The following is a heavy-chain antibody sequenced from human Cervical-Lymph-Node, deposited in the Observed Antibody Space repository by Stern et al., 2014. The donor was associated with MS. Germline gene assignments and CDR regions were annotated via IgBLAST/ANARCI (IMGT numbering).Heavy chain of an antibody. CDR2: MYYSGST. CDR1: GGSISSGYYY. D-gene: IGHD5-12*01. V-gene: IGHV4-31*03. J-gene: IGHJ4*02. Sequence: VQLVESGPGLVKPSQTLSLTCNVSGGSISSGYYYWSWIRQHPGKGPEWIGYMYYSGSTNYNPSLKSRVNISLGASKNQFSRQLSSVTAADTAVYYCARVGGGGYQIYWGQGTLVTVSS. CDR3: ARVGGGGYQIY.